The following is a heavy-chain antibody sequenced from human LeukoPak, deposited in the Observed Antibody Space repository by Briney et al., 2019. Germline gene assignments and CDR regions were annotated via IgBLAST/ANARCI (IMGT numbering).Heavy chain of an antibody. V-gene: IGHV4-34*01. CDR1: GGSFSGYY. J-gene: IGHJ5*02. Sequence: PSETLSLTCGVHGGSFSGYYCNWIRQSPGKGLEWIGHINHNGKTNYNPSLKSRVTISVDKSKNQFSLKLKSVTAADTAVYYCARAGAWQIDPWGQGTLVTVSS. CDR2: INHNGKT. CDR3: ARAGAWQIDP. D-gene: IGHD3-10*01.